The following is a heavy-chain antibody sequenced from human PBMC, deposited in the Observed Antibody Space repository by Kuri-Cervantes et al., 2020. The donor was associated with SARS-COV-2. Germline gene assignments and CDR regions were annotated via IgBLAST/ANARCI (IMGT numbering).Heavy chain of an antibody. V-gene: IGHV1-18*01. CDR2: ISASIGKT. Sequence: ASVKVSCKASGYSFTSYSVTWVRQAPGQGLEWMGWISASIGKTNYAEKFQGRVTITADKSTSTAYMELSSLRSEDTAVYYCADVSGYEYGTDFWGQGTLVTVSS. J-gene: IGHJ4*02. D-gene: IGHD5-12*01. CDR1: GYSFTSYS. CDR3: ADVSGYEYGTDF.